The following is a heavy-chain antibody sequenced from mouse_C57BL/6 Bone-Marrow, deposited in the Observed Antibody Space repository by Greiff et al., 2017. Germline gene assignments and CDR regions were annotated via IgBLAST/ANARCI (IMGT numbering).Heavy chain of an antibody. CDR2: ISYDGSN. Sequence: EVQRVESGPGLVKPSQSLSLTCSVTGYSITSGYYWNWIRQFPGNKLEWMGYISYDGSNNYNPSLKNRISITRDTSKNQFFLKLNSVTTEDTSTYYCARDDYGPAWFAYWGQGTLVTVSA. V-gene: IGHV3-6*01. D-gene: IGHD1-1*01. CDR1: GYSITSGYY. J-gene: IGHJ3*01. CDR3: ARDDYGPAWFAY.